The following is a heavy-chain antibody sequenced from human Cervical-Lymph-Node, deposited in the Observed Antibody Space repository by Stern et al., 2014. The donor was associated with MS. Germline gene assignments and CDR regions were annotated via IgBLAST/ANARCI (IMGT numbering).Heavy chain of an antibody. CDR1: GGSISSYY. V-gene: IGHV4-59*01. CDR3: ARGFSSSWYGGRFFNY. D-gene: IGHD6-13*01. CDR2: IYYSGHT. J-gene: IGHJ4*02. Sequence: QDQLVQSGPGLVKPSETLSLTCTVSGGSISSYYWSWIRQSPGKGLEWLAYIYYSGHTDYNPSLQGRVTVSADTSKNQVSLRLSSVTAADTAVYYCARGFSSSWYGGRFFNYWGQGTLVTVSS.